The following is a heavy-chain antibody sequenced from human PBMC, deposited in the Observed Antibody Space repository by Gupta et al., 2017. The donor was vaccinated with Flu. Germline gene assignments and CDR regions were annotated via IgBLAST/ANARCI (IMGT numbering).Heavy chain of an antibody. CDR2: ISTTSSYI. D-gene: IGHD3-16*02. Sequence: EVQLVESGGGLVKPGGSLSLSCAASGFTFSSYSMNWVRQAPGKGLEWVSSISTTSSYIYYADSVKGRFTISRDNAKNSGYLQMNSLRAEDTAVYYCARDQLYDWGQGTLVTVSS. J-gene: IGHJ4*02. CDR3: ARDQLYD. V-gene: IGHV3-21*01. CDR1: GFTFSSYS.